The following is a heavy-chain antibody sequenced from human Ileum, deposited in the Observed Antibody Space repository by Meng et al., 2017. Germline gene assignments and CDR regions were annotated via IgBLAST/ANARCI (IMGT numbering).Heavy chain of an antibody. V-gene: IGHV3-23*01. CDR1: GFTFSTYA. D-gene: IGHD5-24*01. Sequence: VQLLGSGGDSAQRVGSLRLSCAASGFTFSTYAMSWVRQAPGKGPVWVSAISGDAKDTYYADSVKGRFTVSRDNFKNTVSLQMNSLRVEDAAIYYCVREATWAIFDYWGQGSLVTVSS. J-gene: IGHJ4*02. CDR3: VREATWAIFDY. CDR2: ISGDAKDT.